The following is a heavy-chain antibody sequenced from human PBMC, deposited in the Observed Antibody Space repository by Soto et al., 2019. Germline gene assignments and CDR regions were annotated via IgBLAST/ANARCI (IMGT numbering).Heavy chain of an antibody. Sequence: KPSETLSLTCTVSGGSISSGDYYWSWIRQPPGKGLEWIGYIYYSGSTYYNPSLKSRVTISVDTSKNQFSLKLSSVTAADTAVYYCARGTAMGTAFDYWGQGTLVTVSS. J-gene: IGHJ4*02. CDR3: ARGTAMGTAFDY. CDR2: IYYSGST. CDR1: GGSISSGDYY. V-gene: IGHV4-30-4*01. D-gene: IGHD5-18*01.